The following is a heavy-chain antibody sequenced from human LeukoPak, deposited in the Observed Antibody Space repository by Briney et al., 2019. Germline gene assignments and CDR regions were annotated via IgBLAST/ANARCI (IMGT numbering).Heavy chain of an antibody. J-gene: IGHJ4*02. CDR2: ITTGSSYI. Sequence: GGSLRLSCAASGFTFSTYSMNWVRQAPGKGLEWVSSITTGSSYIYYADSVKGRFTISRDNAKSSLYLQMNSLRAEDTAVYYCAKDDYYDSSGYYHYYFDYWGQGTLVTVSS. CDR1: GFTFSTYS. D-gene: IGHD3-22*01. CDR3: AKDDYYDSSGYYHYYFDY. V-gene: IGHV3-21*01.